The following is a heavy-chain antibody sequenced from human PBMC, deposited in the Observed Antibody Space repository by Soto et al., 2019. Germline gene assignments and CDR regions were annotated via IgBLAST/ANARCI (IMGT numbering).Heavy chain of an antibody. D-gene: IGHD2-2*01. J-gene: IGHJ6*02. V-gene: IGHV4-4*02. CDR1: GCSISINKL. CDR2: IYHSGST. Sequence: SVTLSLTCSVYGCSISINKLWSLFRQPPGKGLEWIGEIYHSGSTNYNPSLKSRVTISLDKSKNQFSLKLTSATAADSAVYYCARDDHIVVVPTSLGAMDVWGQGTTVTVSS. CDR3: ARDDHIVVVPTSLGAMDV.